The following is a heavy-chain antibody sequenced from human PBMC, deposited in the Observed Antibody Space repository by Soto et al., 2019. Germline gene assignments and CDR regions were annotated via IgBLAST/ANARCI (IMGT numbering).Heavy chain of an antibody. V-gene: IGHV4-59*08. CDR1: GGSISSYY. J-gene: IGHJ6*02. CDR3: ARGIAARLYYYYGMDV. D-gene: IGHD6-6*01. CDR2: IYYSGST. Sequence: SETLSLTCTVSGGSISSYYWSWIRQPPGKGLEWIGYIYYSGSTNYNPSLKSRVTISVDTSKNQFSLMLSSVTAADTAVYYCARGIAARLYYYYGMDVWGQGTTVTVSS.